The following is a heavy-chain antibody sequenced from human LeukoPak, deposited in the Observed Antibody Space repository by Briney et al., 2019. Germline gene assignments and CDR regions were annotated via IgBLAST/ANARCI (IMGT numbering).Heavy chain of an antibody. Sequence: ASVKVSCKASGYTFTSYGISWVRQAPGQGLEWMGWISAYSGNTNYAQKLQGRVTMTTDTSTSTAYMELRSLRSDDTAVYYCVRDGGVLFGEFPFDYWGQGTLVTVSS. J-gene: IGHJ4*02. V-gene: IGHV1-18*01. D-gene: IGHD3-10*01. CDR1: GYTFTSYG. CDR3: VRDGGVLFGEFPFDY. CDR2: ISAYSGNT.